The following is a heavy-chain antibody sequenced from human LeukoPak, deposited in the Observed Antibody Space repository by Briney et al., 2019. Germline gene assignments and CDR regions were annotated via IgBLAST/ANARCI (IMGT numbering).Heavy chain of an antibody. D-gene: IGHD2-2*01. CDR2: IGGSGTRT. Sequence: SGGSLRLSCSASGFTFTTYGMNWVRQAPGKGLEWVSGIGGSGTRTYYADSVKGRFTISRDNSKNTLYLQMNSLRDEDTAVYYCAKDPRGYCSSTSCPMDVWGKGTTVTISS. J-gene: IGHJ6*03. CDR1: GFTFTTYG. CDR3: AKDPRGYCSSTSCPMDV. V-gene: IGHV3-23*01.